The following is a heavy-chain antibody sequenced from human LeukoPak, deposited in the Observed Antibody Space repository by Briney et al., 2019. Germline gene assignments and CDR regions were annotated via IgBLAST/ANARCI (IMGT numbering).Heavy chain of an antibody. V-gene: IGHV4-34*01. CDR1: GGSFSGYY. CDR2: VTHTGTT. J-gene: IGHJ4*02. Sequence: PSETLSLTCAVYGGSFSGYYWSWIRQPPGKGLEWIGEVTHTGTTNYNPSLKSRVTISVGTSKNQFSLKLNSVTAADTAVYYCARHRGYTYGDYWGQGTLVTVSS. CDR3: ARHRGYTYGDY. D-gene: IGHD5-18*01.